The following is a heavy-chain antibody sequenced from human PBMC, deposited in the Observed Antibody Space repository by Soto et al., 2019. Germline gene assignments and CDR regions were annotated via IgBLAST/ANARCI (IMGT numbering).Heavy chain of an antibody. CDR3: ARERVVGATGLDAFDI. Sequence: EVQLVESGGGLVQPGGSLRLSCAASGFTFSSYSMNWVRQAPGKGLEWVSYSSSSSSTIYYADSVKGRFTISRDNAKNSLYLQINSLRDGETAVYYCARERVVGATGLDAFDIWGQGTMVTVSS. CDR1: GFTFSSYS. J-gene: IGHJ3*02. V-gene: IGHV3-48*02. D-gene: IGHD1-26*01. CDR2: SSSSSSTI.